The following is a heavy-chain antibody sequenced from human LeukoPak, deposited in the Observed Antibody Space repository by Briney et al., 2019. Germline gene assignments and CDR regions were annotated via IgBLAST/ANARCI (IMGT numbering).Heavy chain of an antibody. CDR2: IYYSGST. CDR3: ARQTSGGLFAY. J-gene: IGHJ4*02. V-gene: IGHV4-59*08. Sequence: SETLSLTCTVSGGSISSYYWSWIRQPPGKGLEWIGYIYYSGSTNYNPSLKSRVTISVDTSKNQFSLKLSSVTAADTAVYYCARQTSGGLFAYWGQGTLVTVSS. D-gene: IGHD1-1*01. CDR1: GGSISSYY.